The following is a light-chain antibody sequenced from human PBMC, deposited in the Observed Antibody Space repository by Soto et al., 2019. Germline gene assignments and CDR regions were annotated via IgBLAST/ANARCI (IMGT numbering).Light chain of an antibody. CDR2: GAS. CDR3: QQYVSSGT. Sequence: EIVMTQSPSTLAVTPGDTATLSSRASQSVSSSYLAWYQQKPGQAPRLLIYGASNRATGIPDRFSGSGSGTDFTLTISRLEPEDFAVYYCQQYVSSGTVGQGGKV. V-gene: IGKV3-20*01. CDR1: QSVSSSY. J-gene: IGKJ1*01.